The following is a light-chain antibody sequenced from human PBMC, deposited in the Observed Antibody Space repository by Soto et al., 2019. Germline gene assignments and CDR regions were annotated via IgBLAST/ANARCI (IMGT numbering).Light chain of an antibody. Sequence: QSVLTQPASVSGSPGQSITISCTGTRTNVGDYNYVSWYQQHPGTAPKLMIYEVSNRPSGVSNRFSGSKSGNTASLTISGLQAEDEADYYCSSYTSSRTGHVFGAGTKVTVL. CDR1: RTNVGDYNY. CDR3: SSYTSSRTGHV. V-gene: IGLV2-14*01. CDR2: EVS. J-gene: IGLJ1*01.